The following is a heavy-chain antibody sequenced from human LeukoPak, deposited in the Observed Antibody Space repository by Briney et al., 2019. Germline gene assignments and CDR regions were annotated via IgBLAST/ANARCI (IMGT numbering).Heavy chain of an antibody. V-gene: IGHV1-2*06. J-gene: IGHJ4*02. CDR1: GYTFTGYY. CDR3: ARVSCSGGSCLIDY. Sequence: ASVKVSCKASGYTFTGYYMHWVRQAPGQGLEWMGRINPNSGGTNYAQKFQGRVTMTRDTSISTAYMELSRLRSDDTAVYYCARVSCSGGSCLIDYWGQGTLVTVFS. CDR2: INPNSGGT. D-gene: IGHD2-15*01.